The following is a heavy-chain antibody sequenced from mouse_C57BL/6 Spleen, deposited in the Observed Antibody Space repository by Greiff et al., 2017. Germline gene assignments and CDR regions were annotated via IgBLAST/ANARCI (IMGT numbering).Heavy chain of an antibody. CDR3: ARDSMVTKRYFDV. Sequence: EVMLVESGGGLVKPGGSLKLSCAASGFTFSSYAMSWVRQTPEKRLEWVATISDGGSYTYYPDNVKGRFTISRDNAKNNLYLQMSHLKSEDTAMYYCARDSMVTKRYFDVWGTGTTVTVSS. J-gene: IGHJ1*03. CDR2: ISDGGSYT. V-gene: IGHV5-4*01. CDR1: GFTFSSYA. D-gene: IGHD2-2*01.